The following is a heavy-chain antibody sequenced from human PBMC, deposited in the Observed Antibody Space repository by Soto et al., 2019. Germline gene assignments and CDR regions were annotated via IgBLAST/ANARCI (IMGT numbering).Heavy chain of an antibody. CDR2: IYYSGST. Sequence: PSETLSLTCTVSGGSISSGDYYWSWIRQPPGKGLEWIGYIYYSGSTYYNPSLNSQVTIAGDTSKNQFALKLSSVTAADTAADYCARALVAGFGELLGWDYYYYGMDVWGQGTTVTVSS. D-gene: IGHD3-10*01. J-gene: IGHJ6*02. V-gene: IGHV4-30-4*02. CDR1: GGSISSGDYY. CDR3: ARALVAGFGELLGWDYYYYGMDV.